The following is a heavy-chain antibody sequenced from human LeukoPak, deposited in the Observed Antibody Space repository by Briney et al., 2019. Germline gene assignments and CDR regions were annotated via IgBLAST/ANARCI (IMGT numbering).Heavy chain of an antibody. CDR3: VRAAPRDCSPASCSLFDT. CDR1: GFTFNNYA. Sequence: GRSLRLSCAGSGFTFNNYAMSWVRRAPRKGLEWVSTIMIGGDGKHYADSVKGRFTISRDRSESTLYLQMNGLRADDTAVYYCVRAAPRDCSPASCSLFDTWGQGTLVTVSS. D-gene: IGHD2-2*01. J-gene: IGHJ4*02. CDR2: IMIGGDGK. V-gene: IGHV3-23*01.